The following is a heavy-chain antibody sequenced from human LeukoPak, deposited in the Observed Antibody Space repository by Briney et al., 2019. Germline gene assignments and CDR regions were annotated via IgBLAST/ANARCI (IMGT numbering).Heavy chain of an antibody. CDR1: GGTFSSYA. J-gene: IGHJ4*02. V-gene: IGHV1-69*05. CDR2: IIPIFGTA. D-gene: IGHD6-13*01. Sequence: GASVKVSCKASGGTFSSYAISWVRQAPGQGLEWMGGIIPIFGTANYAQKFQGRVTITTDESTSTAYMELSSLRPEDTAVYFCARVERPMGIGAAPSAGYCFDYWGQGTLVTVSS. CDR3: ARVERPMGIGAAPSAGYCFDY.